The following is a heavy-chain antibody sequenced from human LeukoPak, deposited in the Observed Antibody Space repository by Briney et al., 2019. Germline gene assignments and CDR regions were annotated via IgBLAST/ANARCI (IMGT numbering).Heavy chain of an antibody. V-gene: IGHV3-21*01. J-gene: IGHJ4*02. D-gene: IGHD2-2*01. CDR1: GFTFSSYS. CDR3: ARDPQRYCSSNSRLVDY. Sequence: GGSLRLSCTASGFTFSSYSMNWVRQAPGKGLEWLSSISSGSTYVYYADSVKGRFTISRDNAKNSLYLQMNSLTAEDTAVYYCARDPQRYCSSNSRLVDYWGQGTLVTVSS. CDR2: ISSGSTYV.